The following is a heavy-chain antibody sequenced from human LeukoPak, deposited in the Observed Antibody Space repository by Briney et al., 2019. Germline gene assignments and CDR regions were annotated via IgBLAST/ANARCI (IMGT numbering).Heavy chain of an antibody. CDR1: GGTFSSYA. D-gene: IGHD2-15*01. Sequence: ASVKVSCKASGGTFSSYAISWVRQAPGQGLEWMGRIIPIFGTANYAQKFQGRVTITADESTSTAYMELSSLRSEDTAVYYCAKDGDCSGGSCYDYWGQGTLVTVSS. CDR2: IIPIFGTA. CDR3: AKDGDCSGGSCYDY. V-gene: IGHV1-69*15. J-gene: IGHJ4*02.